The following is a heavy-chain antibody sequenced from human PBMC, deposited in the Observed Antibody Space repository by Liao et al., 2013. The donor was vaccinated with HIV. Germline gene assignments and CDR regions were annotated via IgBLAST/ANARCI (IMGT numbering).Heavy chain of an antibody. Sequence: QLQLQESGPGLVKPSETLSLTCSVSGGSISRSSHYWGWIRQPPGRGLEWIGSVYYSGSTYYNPSLKSRVTISIDTSKNQFSLKLTSVTAADTAVYYCAVGNSWYNAWVYWGQGTVVTVSS. CDR3: AVGNSWYNAWVY. J-gene: IGHJ4*02. CDR2: VYYSGST. CDR1: GGSISRSSHY. V-gene: IGHV4-39*07. D-gene: IGHD6-13*01.